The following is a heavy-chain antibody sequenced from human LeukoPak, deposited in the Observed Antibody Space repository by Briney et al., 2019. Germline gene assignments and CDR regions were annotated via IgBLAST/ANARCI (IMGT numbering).Heavy chain of an antibody. Sequence: PGGSLRLSCVASGFTFSSYWMHWVRQDPRKGLVWVSRISGDGRNINYADSVRGRFTISRDNAKNTLYLQMNTLRVEDTAVYYCARGLPNYYGMDVWGQGTTVTVSS. J-gene: IGHJ6*02. CDR3: ARGLPNYYGMDV. CDR2: ISGDGRNI. V-gene: IGHV3-74*01. CDR1: GFTFSSYW.